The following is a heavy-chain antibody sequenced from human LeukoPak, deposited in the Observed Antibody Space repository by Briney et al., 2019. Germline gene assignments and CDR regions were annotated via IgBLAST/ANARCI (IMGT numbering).Heavy chain of an antibody. D-gene: IGHD4-17*01. CDR2: IRGSGGDI. J-gene: IGHJ3*01. Sequence: GGSLRLSCVASGLAFRNYAMTWVRQAPGKGLEWVSVIRGSGGDIRCADSVKGRFTISRDNSVDTLYLQMNSLRAEDTAVYYCGKDPNGDYIGAFDFWGQGTMVTVSS. V-gene: IGHV3-23*01. CDR1: GLAFRNYA. CDR3: GKDPNGDYIGAFDF.